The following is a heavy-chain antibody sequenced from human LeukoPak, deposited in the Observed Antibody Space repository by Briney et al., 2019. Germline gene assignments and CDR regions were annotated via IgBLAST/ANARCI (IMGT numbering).Heavy chain of an antibody. V-gene: IGHV1-2*04. CDR1: GYTFTGYY. Sequence: ASVKVSCKASGYTFTGYYMHWVRQAPGQGLEWMGWINPNSGGTNYAQKFQGWVTMTRDTSISTAYMELSRLRSEDTAVYYCARGASSGYFRPAYYYYMDVWGKGTSVIVSS. J-gene: IGHJ6*03. D-gene: IGHD3-22*01. CDR3: ARGASSGYFRPAYYYYMDV. CDR2: INPNSGGT.